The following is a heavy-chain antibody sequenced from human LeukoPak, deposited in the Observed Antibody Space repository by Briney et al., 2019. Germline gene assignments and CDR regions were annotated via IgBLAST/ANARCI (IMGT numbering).Heavy chain of an antibody. CDR1: GFTFGSFT. CDR3: AKAGFYYGSGNMSPLGIGYFTMDV. J-gene: IGHJ6*02. V-gene: IGHV3-23*01. D-gene: IGHD3-10*01. Sequence: GGSLRLSRAASGFTFGSFTMSWIRQAPGRSLEWVSAIRGTDTNTYYADSVRGRFTISRDNSNNTLFLQMNGLRAEDTAVYYCAKAGFYYGSGNMSPLGIGYFTMDVWGQGTTVTVSS. CDR2: IRGTDTNT.